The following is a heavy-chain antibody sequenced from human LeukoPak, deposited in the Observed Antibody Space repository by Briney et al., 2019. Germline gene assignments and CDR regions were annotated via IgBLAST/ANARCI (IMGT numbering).Heavy chain of an antibody. CDR2: ISSSSSYI. J-gene: IGHJ4*02. CDR1: GFTFGSYS. V-gene: IGHV3-21*01. Sequence: GGSLRLSCAASGFTFGSYSMNWVRQAPGKGLEWVSSISSSSSYIYYADSVKGRFTISRDNAKNSLYLQMNSLRAEDTAVYYCARVEYSSGWYYFDYWGQGTLVTVSS. CDR3: ARVEYSSGWYYFDY. D-gene: IGHD6-13*01.